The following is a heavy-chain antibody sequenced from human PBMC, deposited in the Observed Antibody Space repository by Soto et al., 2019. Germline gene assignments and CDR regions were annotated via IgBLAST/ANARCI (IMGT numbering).Heavy chain of an antibody. CDR1: GYTFTEYG. V-gene: IGHV1-18*01. CDR2: VNTYNGNT. D-gene: IGHD1-26*01. J-gene: IGHJ6*02. CDR3: ARDRRVGRGVVVYYYGMDV. Sequence: ASVKVSCKASGYTFTEYGFSWVRQGPGQGLEWIGWVNTYNGNTHYAQSLQGRLTMTTDTSTSTAYMELRSLRSDDTAVYYCARDRRVGRGVVVYYYGMDVWGQGTTVTVSS.